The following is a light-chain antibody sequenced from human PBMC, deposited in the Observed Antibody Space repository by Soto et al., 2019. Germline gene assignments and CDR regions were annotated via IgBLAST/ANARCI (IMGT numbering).Light chain of an antibody. CDR3: MQGLQAPWT. V-gene: IGKV2-28*01. CDR2: LGS. Sequence: DIVMTQSPLSLVVTAGEPASISCRSSQSLLFNNEYNYLDCYLQKPGQSPQLLMYLGSNRAPGVPARFSGTGSGTDFTLQISSVEAEDVGFYYCMQGLQAPWTFGQGTKVEIK. CDR1: QSLLFNNEYNY. J-gene: IGKJ1*01.